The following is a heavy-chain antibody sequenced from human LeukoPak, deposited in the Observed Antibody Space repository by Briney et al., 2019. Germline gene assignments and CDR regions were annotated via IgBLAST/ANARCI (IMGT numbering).Heavy chain of an antibody. CDR2: IYPGDSDT. CDR3: ARDKYSSGWSFDP. V-gene: IGHV5-51*01. CDR1: GYSFSDHW. Sequence: GESLKISCKGSGYSFSDHWIGWVRQMPGKGLERMGIIYPGDSDTRYSPSFQGQVTISADQSISTAYLHWSSLKASDTAMYYCARDKYSSGWSFDPWGQGTLVTVSS. D-gene: IGHD6-19*01. J-gene: IGHJ5*02.